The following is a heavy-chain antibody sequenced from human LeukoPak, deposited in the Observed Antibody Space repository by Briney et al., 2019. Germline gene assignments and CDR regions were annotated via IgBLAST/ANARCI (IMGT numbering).Heavy chain of an antibody. D-gene: IGHD3-22*01. CDR1: GFTFSGYA. CDR3: AKAADSYDSSGYLDY. J-gene: IGHJ4*02. Sequence: GGSLRLSCAASGFTFSGYAMSWVRQAPGKGLEWVSAISGSGGSTYYADSVKGRFTISRDNSKNTLYLQMNSLRAEDTAVYYCAKAADSYDSSGYLDYWGQGTLVTVSS. CDR2: ISGSGGST. V-gene: IGHV3-23*01.